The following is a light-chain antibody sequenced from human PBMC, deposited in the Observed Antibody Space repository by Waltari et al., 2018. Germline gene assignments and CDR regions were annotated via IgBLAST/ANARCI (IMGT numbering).Light chain of an antibody. CDR3: QQSYITAYT. CDR2: LAS. V-gene: IGKV1-39*01. J-gene: IGKJ2*01. Sequence: IEMTQSPSSLSASVGDRVTITCRASQSISTSLNWYQQIPGKAPKLRIYLASTLQSGVPSRFSGSGSGTDFSLTISSLQPEDFATYYCQQSYITAYTFGQGTKVEIQ. CDR1: QSISTS.